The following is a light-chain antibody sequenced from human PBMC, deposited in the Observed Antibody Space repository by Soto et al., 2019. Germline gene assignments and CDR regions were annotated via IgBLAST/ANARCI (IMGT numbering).Light chain of an antibody. CDR3: QTWGTGIQV. CDR2: LKSDGSH. J-gene: IGLJ3*02. CDR1: RGHSSYA. V-gene: IGLV4-69*01. Sequence: QSVLTQSPSASASLGASVKLTCTLSRGHSSYAIAWHQQQPEKGPRFLMKLKSDGSHSKGDGIPDRFSGSSSGAERYLTISSFQSEDEADYYCQTWGTGIQVFGGGTKLTVL.